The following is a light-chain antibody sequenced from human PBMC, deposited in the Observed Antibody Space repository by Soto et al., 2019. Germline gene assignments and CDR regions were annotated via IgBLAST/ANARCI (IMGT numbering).Light chain of an antibody. CDR2: KAS. V-gene: IGKV1-5*03. CDR3: QQYSTSSWA. Sequence: DIQMTQSPSTLSASVGDRVTITCRASQNITKWLACPQQKQGKAPTRLIYKASSLESGVPSRFIGSGSGTEFTLTISSLQPDDYATYYCQQYSTSSWAFGQGTKVEIK. CDR1: QNITKW. J-gene: IGKJ1*01.